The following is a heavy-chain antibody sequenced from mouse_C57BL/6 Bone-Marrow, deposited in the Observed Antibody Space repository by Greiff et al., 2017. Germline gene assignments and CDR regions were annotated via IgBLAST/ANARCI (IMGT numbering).Heavy chain of an antibody. J-gene: IGHJ3*01. CDR1: GFTFSSYG. Sequence: EVKLMESGGDLVKPGGSLKLSCAASGFTFSSYGMSWVRQTPDKRLAWVATISSGGSYTYYPDSVKGRFTISRDNAKNTLYLQMSSLKSEDTAMYYWATYYGSSPAWFAYWGQGTLVTVSA. CDR2: ISSGGSYT. D-gene: IGHD1-1*01. V-gene: IGHV5-6*01. CDR3: ATYYGSSPAWFAY.